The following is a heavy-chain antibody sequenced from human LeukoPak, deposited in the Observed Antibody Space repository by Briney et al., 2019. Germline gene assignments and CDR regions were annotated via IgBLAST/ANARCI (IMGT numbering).Heavy chain of an antibody. CDR2: INHSGST. CDR1: GGSFSGYY. V-gene: IGHV4-34*01. J-gene: IGHJ4*02. CDR3: ARDSSGLDY. Sequence: PSETLSLTCAVYGGSFSGYYWSWIRQPPGKGLEWIGEINHSGSTNYNPSLKSRGTISVDTSKNQFSLKLSSVTAADTAVYYCARDSSGLDYWGQGTLVTVSS. D-gene: IGHD6-19*01.